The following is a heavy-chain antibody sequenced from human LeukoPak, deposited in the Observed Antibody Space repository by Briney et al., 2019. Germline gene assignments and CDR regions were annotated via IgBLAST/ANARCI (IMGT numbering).Heavy chain of an antibody. V-gene: IGHV3-53*01. CDR1: GFTVSSNY. D-gene: IGHD3-10*01. J-gene: IGHJ6*03. CDR2: IYSGGST. Sequence: GGSLRLSCAASGFTVSSNYMSWVRLAPGKGLERVSVIYSGGSTYYADSVKGRFTISRDNSKNTLYLQMNSLRAEDTAVYYCARVITMVRGEDYMDVWGKGTTVTVSS. CDR3: ARVITMVRGEDYMDV.